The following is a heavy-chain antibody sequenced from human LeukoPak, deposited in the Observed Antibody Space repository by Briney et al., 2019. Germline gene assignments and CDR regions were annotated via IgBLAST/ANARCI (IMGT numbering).Heavy chain of an antibody. CDR3: AGETVVAATRYYYYGMDV. Sequence: SETLSLTCTVSGGSISSYYWSWIRQPAGKGLEWIGRIYTSGSTNYNPSLKSRVTMSVDTSKNQFSLKLSSVTAADTAVHYCAGETVVAATRYYYYGMDVWGQGTTVTVSS. CDR2: IYTSGST. V-gene: IGHV4-4*07. CDR1: GGSISSYY. D-gene: IGHD2-15*01. J-gene: IGHJ6*02.